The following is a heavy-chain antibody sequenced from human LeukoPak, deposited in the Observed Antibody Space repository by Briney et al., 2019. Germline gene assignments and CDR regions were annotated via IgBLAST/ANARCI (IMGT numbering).Heavy chain of an antibody. V-gene: IGHV3-48*03. CDR2: ITSSGSTI. CDR1: GFTFSSYE. J-gene: IGHJ4*02. CDR3: ARADYYASSGGDY. D-gene: IGHD3-22*01. Sequence: GGSLRLSCAASGFTFSSYEMNWVRQAPGKGLEWVSYITSSGSTIYYADSVKGRFTISRDNAKNSLYLQMNSFRAEDTAVYYCARADYYASSGGDYWGQGTLVTVSS.